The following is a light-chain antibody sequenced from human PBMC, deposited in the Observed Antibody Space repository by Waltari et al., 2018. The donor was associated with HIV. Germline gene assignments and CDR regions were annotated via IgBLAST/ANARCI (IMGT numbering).Light chain of an antibody. CDR1: QSISSY. V-gene: IGKV1-39*01. CDR2: AAS. CDR3: QQSYSTPRT. J-gene: IGKJ2*02. Sequence: DIQMTQSPSSLSASVGDRVTITCRASQSISSYLNWYQHKPGKAPKLMIYAASSLQSGVPSRFSGSGSETDFTLTISSLQPEDFATYYCQQSYSTPRTFGQGTKLEIK.